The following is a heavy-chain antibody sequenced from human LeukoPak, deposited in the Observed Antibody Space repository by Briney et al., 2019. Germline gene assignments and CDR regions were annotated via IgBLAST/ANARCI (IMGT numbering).Heavy chain of an antibody. D-gene: IGHD3-10*01. J-gene: IGHJ5*02. CDR1: GFTFSSYA. CDR2: ISGSGGST. V-gene: IGHV3-23*01. Sequence: GGSLRLSCAASGFTFSSYAMSWVRQAPGKGLEWVSAISGSGGSTYYADSVKGRFTISRDNPKNTLYLQMNSLRAEDTAVYYCAKDLSAMVRGVPYNWFDPWGQGTLVTVSS. CDR3: AKDLSAMVRGVPYNWFDP.